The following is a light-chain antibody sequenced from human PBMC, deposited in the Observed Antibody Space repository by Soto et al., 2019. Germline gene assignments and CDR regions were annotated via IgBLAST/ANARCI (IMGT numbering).Light chain of an antibody. CDR3: SSHTSSRSLV. CDR2: DVT. V-gene: IGLV2-14*03. CDR1: SSDVGAYNF. J-gene: IGLJ1*01. Sequence: QSALTQPASVSGSPGQSITISCTGTSSDVGAYNFVSWYQHHPGKAPKLMIYDVTNRPSGVSDRFSASKSGNTASLTISGLQTEDEAENYCSSHTSSRSLVFGTGTKLTVL.